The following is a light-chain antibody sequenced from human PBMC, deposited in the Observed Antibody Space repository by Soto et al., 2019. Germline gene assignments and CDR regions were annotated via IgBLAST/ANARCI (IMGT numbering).Light chain of an antibody. CDR1: QSVSSSY. CDR2: GAS. CDR3: QHYGNSPPDT. V-gene: IGKV3-20*01. Sequence: EIVLTQSPGTLSLSPGERATLSCRASQSVSSSYVAWYQQRPGQSPRLLIYGASTRATGIPGRFSGSGSGTDFTLTFSRLEPEDFAVYYCQHYGNSPPDTFGQGTSLE. J-gene: IGKJ2*01.